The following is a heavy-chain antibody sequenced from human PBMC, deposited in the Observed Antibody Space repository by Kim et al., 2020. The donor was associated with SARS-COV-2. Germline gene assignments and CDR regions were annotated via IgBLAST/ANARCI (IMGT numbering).Heavy chain of an antibody. V-gene: IGHV1-2*02. Sequence: ASVKVSCKASGYTFTGYYMHWVRQAPGQGLEWMGWINPNSGGTSYAQKFQGRVTMTRDTSISTAYMELSRLRSDDTAVYYCASQLRITMIVVVHYAFDIWGQGTMVTVSS. D-gene: IGHD3-22*01. CDR2: INPNSGGT. CDR1: GYTFTGYY. J-gene: IGHJ3*02. CDR3: ASQLRITMIVVVHYAFDI.